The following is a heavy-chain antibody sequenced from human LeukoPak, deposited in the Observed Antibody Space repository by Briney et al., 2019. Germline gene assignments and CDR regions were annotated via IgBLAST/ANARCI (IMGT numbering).Heavy chain of an antibody. V-gene: IGHV4-34*01. Sequence: PSETLSLTCAVYGGSFSGYYWSWIRQPPGKGLEWIGEINHSGSTNYNPSLKSRVTISVDTSKNQFSLSLKSVTAADTSVYFCARGRGRAGAPDYFDFWGQGVLVTVSS. J-gene: IGHJ4*02. CDR1: GGSFSGYY. D-gene: IGHD1-26*01. CDR2: INHSGST. CDR3: ARGRGRAGAPDYFDF.